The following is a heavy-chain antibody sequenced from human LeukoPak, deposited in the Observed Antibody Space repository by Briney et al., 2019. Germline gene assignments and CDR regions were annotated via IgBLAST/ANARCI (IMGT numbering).Heavy chain of an antibody. J-gene: IGHJ4*02. CDR2: IYYSGST. CDR1: GGSISSSSYY. D-gene: IGHD3-10*01. Sequence: NSSETLSLTCTVSGGSISSSSYYWGWIRQPPGKGLEWIGSIYYSGSTYYNPSLKSRVTISVDTSKNQFSLKLSSVTAADTAVYYCARVAMVRGVLRYFDYWGQGTLVTVSS. V-gene: IGHV4-39*07. CDR3: ARVAMVRGVLRYFDY.